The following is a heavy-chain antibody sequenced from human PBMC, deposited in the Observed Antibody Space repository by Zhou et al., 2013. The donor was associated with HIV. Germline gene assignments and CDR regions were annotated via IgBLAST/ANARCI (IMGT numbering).Heavy chain of an antibody. D-gene: IGHD3-3*01. CDR3: ARVSYDLWNGFPY. CDR2: IIPIFGPA. J-gene: IGHJ4*02. V-gene: IGHV1-69*05. CDR1: GDHFNYYA. Sequence: QVQLVQSGAEVKKPGSSVQVSCKVSGDHFNYYAISWVRQAPKQGLEWMGVIIPIFGPATYAQKFQGRVTINTDESTSTAYMELSSVRSEDTAVYYCARVSYDLWNGFPYWGQGTLVTVSS.